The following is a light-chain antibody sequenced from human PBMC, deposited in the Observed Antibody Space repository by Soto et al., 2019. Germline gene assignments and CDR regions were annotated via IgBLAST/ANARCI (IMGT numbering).Light chain of an antibody. J-gene: IGLJ3*02. CDR2: EVS. Sequence: QSVLTQPASVSGSPGQSITISCTGTSSDVGYYNYVSWYQHHPGKVPKLMIYEVSNRPSGVSNRFSGSKSGNTACLTISGLQAEDEADYYCSSYTTSSTQVFGGGTKLTVL. CDR1: SSDVGYYNY. CDR3: SSYTTSSTQV. V-gene: IGLV2-14*01.